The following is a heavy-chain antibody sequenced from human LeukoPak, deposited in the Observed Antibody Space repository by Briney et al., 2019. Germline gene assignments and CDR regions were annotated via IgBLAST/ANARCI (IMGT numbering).Heavy chain of an antibody. CDR2: ISGGGGST. Sequence: GGSLRLSCAASGFTFSSYAMSWVRQAPGKGLEWVSTISGGGGSTYYTDSVKGRFTISRDNSKNTLCLQMNSLRAEDTAVYYCARDQYSSTTTSFDYWGQGTLVTVSS. J-gene: IGHJ4*02. D-gene: IGHD6-13*01. CDR1: GFTFSSYA. V-gene: IGHV3-23*01. CDR3: ARDQYSSTTTSFDY.